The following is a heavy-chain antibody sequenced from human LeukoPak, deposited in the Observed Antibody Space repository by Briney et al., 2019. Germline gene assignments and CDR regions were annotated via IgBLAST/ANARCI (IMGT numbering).Heavy chain of an antibody. J-gene: IGHJ4*02. V-gene: IGHV3-11*04. CDR2: ISSSGSTI. CDR1: GFTFSDYY. D-gene: IGHD6-19*01. CDR3: ARDQGKTVAGDFDY. Sequence: PGGSLRFSCAASGFTFSDYYMSWIRQAPGKGLEWVSYISSSGSTIYYADSVKGRFTISRDNAKNSLYLQMNSLRAEDAAVYYCARDQGKTVAGDFDYWGQGTLVTVSS.